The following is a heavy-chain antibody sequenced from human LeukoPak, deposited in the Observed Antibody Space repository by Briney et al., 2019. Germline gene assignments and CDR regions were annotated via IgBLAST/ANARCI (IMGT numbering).Heavy chain of an antibody. D-gene: IGHD3-16*02. CDR3: AKDADGEYDYVWGSYRLDY. J-gene: IGHJ4*02. Sequence: PGGSLRLSCAASGFTFSSYAMSWVRQAPGKGLVWVSAISGSGGSTYYADSVKGRFTISRDNSKNTLYLQMNSLRAEDTAVYYCAKDADGEYDYVWGSYRLDYWGQGTLVTVSS. V-gene: IGHV3-23*01. CDR1: GFTFSSYA. CDR2: ISGSGGST.